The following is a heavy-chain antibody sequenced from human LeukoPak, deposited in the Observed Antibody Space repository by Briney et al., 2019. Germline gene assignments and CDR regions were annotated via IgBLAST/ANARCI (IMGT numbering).Heavy chain of an antibody. Sequence: GGSLRLSCAASGFTFSSYAMHWVRQAPGKGLEWVAVISYDGSNKYYADSVKGRFTISRDNSKNTLYLQMNSLRAEDTAVYYCARAGPVYDFWSGYYVYWGQGTLVTVSS. CDR3: ARAGPVYDFWSGYYVY. CDR2: ISYDGSNK. CDR1: GFTFSSYA. V-gene: IGHV3-30*04. J-gene: IGHJ4*02. D-gene: IGHD3-3*01.